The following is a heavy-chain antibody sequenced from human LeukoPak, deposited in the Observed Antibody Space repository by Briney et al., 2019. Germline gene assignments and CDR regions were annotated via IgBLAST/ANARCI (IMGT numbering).Heavy chain of an antibody. CDR2: ISSSSSTI. Sequence: PGGSLRLSCAASGFTFSSYWMSWVRQAPGKGLEWVSYISSSSSTIYYADSVKGRFTISRDNAKNSLYLQMNSLRAEDTAVYYCARDRLIVGATEFDYWGQGTLVTVSS. D-gene: IGHD1-26*01. J-gene: IGHJ4*02. CDR1: GFTFSSYW. V-gene: IGHV3-48*04. CDR3: ARDRLIVGATEFDY.